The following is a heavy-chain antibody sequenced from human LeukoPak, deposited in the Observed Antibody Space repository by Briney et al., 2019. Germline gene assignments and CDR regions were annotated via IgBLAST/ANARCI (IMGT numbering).Heavy chain of an antibody. D-gene: IGHD3-10*02. CDR1: GFTFDDYA. V-gene: IGHV3-9*01. Sequence: GGSLRLSCAASGFTFDDYAMHWVRQAPGKGLEWVSGISWNSGSIGYADSVKGRFTISRDNAKNSLYLQMNSLRAEDTAVYYCARDMFGLDYWGQGTLVTVSS. CDR3: ARDMFGLDY. J-gene: IGHJ4*02. CDR2: ISWNSGSI.